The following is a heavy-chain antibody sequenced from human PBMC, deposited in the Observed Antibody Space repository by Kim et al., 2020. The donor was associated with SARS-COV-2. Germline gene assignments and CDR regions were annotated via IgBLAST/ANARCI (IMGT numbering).Heavy chain of an antibody. CDR2: IYYSGPM. J-gene: IGHJ4*02. Sequence: SETLSLTCTVSGASISNSSYYWDWIRQPPGKGLEWIGNIYYSGPMYYNPSLKSRVIISVDTSKNQFSLKLTSVTAADTAVYYCARLSRGDGSPGYWGQGTLVTVSS. D-gene: IGHD3-16*01. CDR1: GASISNSSYY. CDR3: ARLSRGDGSPGY. V-gene: IGHV4-39*01.